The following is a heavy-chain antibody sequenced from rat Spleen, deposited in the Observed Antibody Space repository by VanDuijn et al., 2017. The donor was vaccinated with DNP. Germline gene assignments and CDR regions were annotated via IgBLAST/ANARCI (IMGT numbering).Heavy chain of an antibody. D-gene: IGHD1-2*01. J-gene: IGHJ4*01. CDR3: ANSAYSSYAMDA. V-gene: IGHV5-19*01. CDR2: ISPSGGST. Sequence: EVQLVESGGGLVQPGRSLKLSCAASGFTFSNYGMHWIRQAPTKGLEWVASISPSGGSTYYRDSVKGRFTISRDNAKSTLYLQMDSLRSEDTATYYCANSAYSSYAMDAWGQGTSVTVSS. CDR1: GFTFSNYG.